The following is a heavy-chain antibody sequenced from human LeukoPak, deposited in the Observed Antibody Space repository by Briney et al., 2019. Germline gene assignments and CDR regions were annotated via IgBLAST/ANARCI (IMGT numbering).Heavy chain of an antibody. CDR2: IRSNAYGATT. CDR1: GFTFSDYY. J-gene: IGHJ6*04. Sequence: GGSLGLSCAASGFTFSDYYMSWVRQAPGKGLEWVSFIRSNAYGATTEYAASVKGRFTISRDDSKSIAYLQMNSLKTEDTAVYYCNRADYYGSGSPISLDVWGKGTTVTVSS. D-gene: IGHD3-10*01. V-gene: IGHV3-49*04. CDR3: NRADYYGSGSPISLDV.